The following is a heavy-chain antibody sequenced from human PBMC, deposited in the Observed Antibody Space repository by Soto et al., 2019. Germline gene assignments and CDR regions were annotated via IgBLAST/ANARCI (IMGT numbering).Heavy chain of an antibody. CDR2: IYYSGST. CDR1: GGSISSSSYY. Sequence: SETLSLTCTVSGGSISSSSYYWGWIRQPPGKGLEWIGSIYYSGSTYYNPSLKSRVTISVDTSKNQFSLKLSSVTAADTAVYYCARSFLSTNFDYWGQGTLVTVSS. J-gene: IGHJ4*02. D-gene: IGHD2-2*01. CDR3: ARSFLSTNFDY. V-gene: IGHV4-39*01.